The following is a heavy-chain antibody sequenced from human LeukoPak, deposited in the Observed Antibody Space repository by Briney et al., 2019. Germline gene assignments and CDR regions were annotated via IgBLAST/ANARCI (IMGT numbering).Heavy chain of an antibody. D-gene: IGHD3-22*01. CDR3: ARKEYYYDSSGSYVSGGFDY. V-gene: IGHV1-18*01. CDR1: GYTFTSNG. Sequence: ASVKVSCKASGYTFTSNGISWLRQAPGQGLEWMGWISAYNGNTNYAQKLQGRVTMTTDTSTSTAYMELRSLRSDDTAVYYCARKEYYYDSSGSYVSGGFDYWGQGTLVTVSS. J-gene: IGHJ4*02. CDR2: ISAYNGNT.